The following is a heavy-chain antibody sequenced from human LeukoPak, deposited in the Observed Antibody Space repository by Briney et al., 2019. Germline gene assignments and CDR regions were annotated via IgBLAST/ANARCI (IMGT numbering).Heavy chain of an antibody. Sequence: SETLSLTCTVSGGSISSGGYYWSWIRQHPGKGLEWIGYIYYSGSTYYNPSLKSRVTISVGTSKNQFSLKLSSVTAADTAVYYCARGGYCSSTSCYRNWFDPWGQGTLVTVSS. V-gene: IGHV4-31*03. J-gene: IGHJ5*02. CDR1: GGSISSGGYY. D-gene: IGHD2-2*02. CDR2: IYYSGST. CDR3: ARGGYCSSTSCYRNWFDP.